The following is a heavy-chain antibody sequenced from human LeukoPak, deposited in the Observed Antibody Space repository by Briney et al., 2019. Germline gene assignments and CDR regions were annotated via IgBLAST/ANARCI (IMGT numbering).Heavy chain of an antibody. CDR3: ARRMVRGSYDY. CDR1: GGSISSSSYS. J-gene: IGHJ4*02. Sequence: SETLSLTCTVSGGSISSSSYSWGWIRQPPGKGLEWIGSIYYSGSTYYNPSLKSRVTISVDTSKNQFPLKLSSVTAADTAVYYCARRMVRGSYDYWGQGTLVTVSS. V-gene: IGHV4-39*01. CDR2: IYYSGST. D-gene: IGHD1-26*01.